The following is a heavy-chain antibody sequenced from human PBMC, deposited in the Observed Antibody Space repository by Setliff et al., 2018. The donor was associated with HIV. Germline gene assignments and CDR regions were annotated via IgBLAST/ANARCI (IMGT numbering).Heavy chain of an antibody. Sequence: ASVKVSCQVFGYTLTELSRHWVRQAPGKGLEWMGGFDPEDGETIYAQKFQGRVTMTEDTSTDTAYMELCSLRSEDTAVYYCATTRLRKGGATFDIWGQGTMVTVSS. V-gene: IGHV1-24*01. J-gene: IGHJ3*02. CDR3: ATTRLRKGGATFDI. CDR2: FDPEDGET. D-gene: IGHD1-26*01. CDR1: GYTLTELS.